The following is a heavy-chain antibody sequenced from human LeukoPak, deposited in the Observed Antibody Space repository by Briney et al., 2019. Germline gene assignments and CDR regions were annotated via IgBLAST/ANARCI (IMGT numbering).Heavy chain of an antibody. CDR3: ARQKNFYDAGSPRFFDY. CDR1: GYTFTNDW. CDR2: IYPSDSDT. Sequence: GESLKISCKGSGYTFTNDWIAWVRQMPGKGLEWMGIIYPSDSDTRYSPSFQGQVTISADKSISTAYLQWSSLKASDTAMYYCARQKNFYDAGSPRFFDYWGQGTLVTVSS. J-gene: IGHJ4*02. D-gene: IGHD3-10*01. V-gene: IGHV5-51*01.